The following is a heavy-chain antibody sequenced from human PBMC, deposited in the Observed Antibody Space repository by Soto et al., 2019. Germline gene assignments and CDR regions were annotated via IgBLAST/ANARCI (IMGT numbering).Heavy chain of an antibody. D-gene: IGHD3-16*02. CDR2: INAGNGNT. V-gene: IGHV1-3*05. CDR3: ESIDYYYGMDV. Sequence: QVQLVQSGAEEKKPGASVKVSCKASGYAFTSYAMHWVRQAPGQRLEWMGWINAGNGNTKYSQKFQGRVTITRDTPASTPYMELSSLRSEDTAVYYCESIDYYYGMDVWGQGTTVTVSS. CDR1: GYAFTSYA. J-gene: IGHJ6*02.